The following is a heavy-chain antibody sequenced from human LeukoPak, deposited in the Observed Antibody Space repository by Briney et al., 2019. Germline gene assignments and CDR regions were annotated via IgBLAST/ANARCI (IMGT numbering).Heavy chain of an antibody. D-gene: IGHD5-24*01. J-gene: IGHJ4*02. Sequence: GGSLRLSCAASGFTFSSYAMSWVRQAPGKGLEGVSAISGSGGSTYYADSVKGRFTIYRDNSKNTLYLQMNSLRAEDTAVYYCAKDDAYLQYDDWGQGTLVTVSA. CDR1: GFTFSSYA. CDR2: ISGSGGST. V-gene: IGHV3-23*01. CDR3: AKDDAYLQYDD.